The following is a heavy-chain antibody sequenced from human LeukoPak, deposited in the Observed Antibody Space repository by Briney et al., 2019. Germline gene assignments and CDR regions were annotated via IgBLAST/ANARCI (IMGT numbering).Heavy chain of an antibody. CDR1: GGSLSSGDYY. V-gene: IGHV4-30-4*08. J-gene: IGHJ3*02. CDR3: ARGAAMIVVGGAFDI. D-gene: IGHD3-22*01. CDR2: IYYSGST. Sequence: SQTLSLTCIVSGGSLSSGDYYWSWIRQPPGKGLEWIGYIYYSGSTYYNPSLKSRVVISLDTSKNQFSLKLTSVTAADTAVYYCARGAAMIVVGGAFDIWGQGTMVTVSS.